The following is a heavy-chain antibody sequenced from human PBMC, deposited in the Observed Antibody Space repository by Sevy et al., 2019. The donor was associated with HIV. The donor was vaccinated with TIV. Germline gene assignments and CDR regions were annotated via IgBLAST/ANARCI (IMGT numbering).Heavy chain of an antibody. CDR3: ARDRSSSWYLGGYFDY. J-gene: IGHJ4*02. CDR1: GFTFSSYS. D-gene: IGHD6-13*01. Sequence: GGSLRLSCAASGFTFSSYSMNWVRQAPGKGLEWVSYISSSSSTIYYADSVKGRFTISRDNAKNSLYLQMNSLRAEDTAVYYCARDRSSSWYLGGYFDYWGQGTLVTVSS. V-gene: IGHV3-48*01. CDR2: ISSSSSTI.